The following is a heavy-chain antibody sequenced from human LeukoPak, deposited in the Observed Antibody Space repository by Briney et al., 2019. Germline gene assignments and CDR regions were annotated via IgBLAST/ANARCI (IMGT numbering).Heavy chain of an antibody. V-gene: IGHV4-39*07. D-gene: IGHD3-9*01. J-gene: IGHJ5*02. CDR3: ARLTGYSSESWFDP. CDR2: IYYSGST. Sequence: SETLSLTCTVSGDSISSSRHYWAWIRQPPGKGLEWIGTIYYSGSTYYKPSLKSRVTISVDTSKNQFSLKLSSVTAADTAVYYCARLTGYSSESWFDPWGQGTLVTVSS. CDR1: GDSISSSRHY.